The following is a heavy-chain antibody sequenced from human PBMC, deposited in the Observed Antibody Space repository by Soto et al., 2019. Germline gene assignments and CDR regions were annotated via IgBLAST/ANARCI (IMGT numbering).Heavy chain of an antibody. CDR3: ARVSLGSYDPFDI. V-gene: IGHV3-74*01. J-gene: IGHJ3*02. Sequence: GGSLRLSCAASGFTFSSYWMHWVRQAPGKGLVWVSRINSDGSSTSYADSVKGRFTISRDNAKNTLYLQMNSLRAEDTAVYYCARVSLGSYDPFDIWGQGTMVTVSS. CDR1: GFTFSSYW. CDR2: INSDGSST. D-gene: IGHD1-26*01.